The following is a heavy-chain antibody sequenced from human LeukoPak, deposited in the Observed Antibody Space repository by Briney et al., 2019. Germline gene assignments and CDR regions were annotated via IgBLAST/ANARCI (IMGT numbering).Heavy chain of an antibody. CDR2: IYYSGST. V-gene: IGHV4-39*01. CDR3: ARLRRGYSYGHKADYYYYHYMDV. Sequence: PSETLSLTCTVSGGSISSSSYYWGWIRQPPGKGLEWIGSIYYSGSTYYNPSLKSRVTISVDTSKNQFSLKLSSVTAADTAVYYCARLRRGYSYGHKADYYYYHYMDVWGKGTTVTVSS. J-gene: IGHJ6*03. D-gene: IGHD5-18*01. CDR1: GGSISSSSYY.